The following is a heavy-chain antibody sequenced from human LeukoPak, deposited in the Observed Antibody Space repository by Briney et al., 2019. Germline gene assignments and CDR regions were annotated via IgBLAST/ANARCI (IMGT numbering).Heavy chain of an antibody. CDR1: GGSISSGSYY. CDR3: ARGGMAVAHLASSWFDP. D-gene: IGHD6-19*01. Sequence: SETLSPTCTVSGGSISSGSYYWNWIRQPAGKGLEWIGRIYTSGSTNYHPSLKNRVTISVDTSKNQFSLRLTSVTAADTAVYHCARGGMAVAHLASSWFDPWGQGMLVTVSS. J-gene: IGHJ5*02. CDR2: IYTSGST. V-gene: IGHV4-61*02.